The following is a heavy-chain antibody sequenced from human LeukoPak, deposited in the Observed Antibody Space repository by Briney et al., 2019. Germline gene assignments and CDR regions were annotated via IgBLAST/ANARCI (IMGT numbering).Heavy chain of an antibody. J-gene: IGHJ4*02. CDR2: ISWDGGST. D-gene: IGHD5-18*01. V-gene: IGHV3-43*01. CDR1: GFTFDDYT. Sequence: GGSLRLSCAASGFTFDDYTMHWVRQAPGKGLEWVSLISWDGGSTYYADSVKGRFTISRDNSKNSLYLQMNSLRTEDTALYYCANLGYSYGNESIDYWGQGTLVTVSS. CDR3: ANLGYSYGNESIDY.